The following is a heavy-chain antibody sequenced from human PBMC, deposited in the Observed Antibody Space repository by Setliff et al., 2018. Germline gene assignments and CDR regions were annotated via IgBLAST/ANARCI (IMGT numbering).Heavy chain of an antibody. CDR3: ARGMEDTAMLAY. D-gene: IGHD5-18*01. V-gene: IGHV5-51*01. CDR2: IYPGDSET. J-gene: IGHJ4*02. CDR1: GYTFSTYW. Sequence: GESLKISCKGSGYTFSTYWIGWVRQMPGKGLEWMGIIYPGDSETRYSPPFEGQVSISADTSISTAYLQWSSLKASDTAMYYCARGMEDTAMLAYWGQGTLVTVSS.